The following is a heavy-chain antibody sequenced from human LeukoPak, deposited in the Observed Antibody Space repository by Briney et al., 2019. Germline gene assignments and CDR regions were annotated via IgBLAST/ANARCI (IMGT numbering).Heavy chain of an antibody. D-gene: IGHD3-10*01. CDR3: ARDPGDYFFGRWAFDI. CDR2: IYYSGST. CDR1: GGSISSSSYY. J-gene: IGHJ3*02. Sequence: PSETLSLTCTVSGGSISSSSYYWGWIRQPPGKGLEWIGSIYYSGSTYYNPSLKSRVTISVDTSKNQFSLKLSSVTAADTAVYYCARDPGDYFFGRWAFDIWGQGTMVTVSS. V-gene: IGHV4-39*07.